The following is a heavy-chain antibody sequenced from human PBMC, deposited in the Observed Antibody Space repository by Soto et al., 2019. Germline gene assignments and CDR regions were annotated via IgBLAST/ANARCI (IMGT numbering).Heavy chain of an antibody. CDR1: GPTFIAYY. CDR2: IDPKSGGT. D-gene: IGHD5-12*01. J-gene: IGHJ4*02. Sequence: QLVQSGAEVKKPGASVKVSCKTSGPTFIAYYIHWVRQAPGQGLEWMGWIDPKSGGTTYEQKFLGRVTMTRDTSINTAYMELNTLTSDDTAIYYCARISVDVPEWGQGTLITVSS. V-gene: IGHV1-2*02. CDR3: ARISVDVPE.